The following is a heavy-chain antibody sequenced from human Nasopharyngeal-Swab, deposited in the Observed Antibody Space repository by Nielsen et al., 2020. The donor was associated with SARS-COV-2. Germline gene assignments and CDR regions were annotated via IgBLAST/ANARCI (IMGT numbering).Heavy chain of an antibody. CDR1: GGSISSANW. V-gene: IGHV4-4*02. Sequence: SETLSLTCAVSGGSISSANWWGWVRQPPGKGLEWIGEIYHTGGTNYNPSLKSRVTISVDKSKNQFSLKLSSVTAADTAVYYCASAVAGTNAFDIWGQGTMVTVSS. J-gene: IGHJ3*02. D-gene: IGHD6-19*01. CDR3: ASAVAGTNAFDI. CDR2: IYHTGGT.